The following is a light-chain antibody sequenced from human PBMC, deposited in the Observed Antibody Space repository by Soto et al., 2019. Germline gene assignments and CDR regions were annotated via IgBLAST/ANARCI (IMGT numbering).Light chain of an antibody. J-gene: IGKJ1*01. CDR3: QQYSIWRT. V-gene: IGKV3-15*01. CDR1: QSVSTY. Sequence: DIVLTQSPGTLSLSPGERSTLACRASQSVSTYLAWYQQRPGQAPRLLIYAASTRATGIPARFSGSGSGTEFTLTISSLQSEDFAVYYCQQYSIWRTFGQGTKVDIK. CDR2: AAS.